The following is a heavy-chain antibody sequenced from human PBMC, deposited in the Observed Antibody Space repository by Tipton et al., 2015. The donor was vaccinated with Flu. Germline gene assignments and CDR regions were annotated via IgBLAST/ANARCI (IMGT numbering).Heavy chain of an antibody. V-gene: IGHV4-4*02. J-gene: IGHJ5*02. CDR1: GFTFSSYE. CDR3: ARRDYSNYVSEPKNWFDP. D-gene: IGHD4-11*01. CDR2: IHRSGNT. Sequence: QLVQSGGGLVQPGGSLRLSCAASGFTFSSYEMNWVRQAPGKGLEWLGNIHRSGNTYYNSSLKSRVTISLDKSKNQFSLRLLSVTATDTAVYYCARRDYSNYVSEPKNWFDPWGQVILVTVSS.